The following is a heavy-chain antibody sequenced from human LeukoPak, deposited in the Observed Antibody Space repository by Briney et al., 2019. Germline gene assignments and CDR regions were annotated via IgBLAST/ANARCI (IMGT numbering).Heavy chain of an antibody. CDR2: IYHSGST. J-gene: IGHJ4*02. CDR1: GGSISSGGYS. D-gene: IGHD1-14*01. V-gene: IGHV4-30-2*01. Sequence: SQTLSLTCAVSGGSISSGGYSWSWIRQPPGRGLEWIGYIYHSGSTYYHPSLKSRVTISVDRSKNQFSLKLSSVTAADTAVYYCARLGTTDYWGQGTLVTVSS. CDR3: ARLGTTDY.